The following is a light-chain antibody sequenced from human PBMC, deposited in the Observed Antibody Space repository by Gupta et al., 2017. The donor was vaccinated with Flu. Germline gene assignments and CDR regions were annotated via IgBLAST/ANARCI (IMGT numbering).Light chain of an antibody. CDR3: GTWDSSLSVWM. J-gene: IGLJ3*02. V-gene: IGLV1-51*01. Sequence: KVTSSCSGRSSNIGNDSVSWYRKLPGSAPTLLIAEDNKRPSEIPDRFAGSKSGTSATLGVTGLQTGDEADYYCGTWDSSLSVWMFGGGTKLTVL. CDR2: EDN. CDR1: SSNIGNDS.